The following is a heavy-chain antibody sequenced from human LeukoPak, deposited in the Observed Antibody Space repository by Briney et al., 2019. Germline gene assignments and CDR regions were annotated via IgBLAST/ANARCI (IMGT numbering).Heavy chain of an antibody. CDR1: GYTLTSYD. CDR2: MNPNSGNT. J-gene: IGHJ5*02. CDR3: ALLYYYDSSGYYYGGWFDP. Sequence: ASVKVSCKASGYTLTSYDINWARQATGQGLEWMGWMNPNSGNTGYAQKFQGRVTMTRNTSISTAYMELSSLRSEDTAVYYCALLYYYDSSGYYYGGWFDPWGQGTLVTVSS. V-gene: IGHV1-8*01. D-gene: IGHD3-22*01.